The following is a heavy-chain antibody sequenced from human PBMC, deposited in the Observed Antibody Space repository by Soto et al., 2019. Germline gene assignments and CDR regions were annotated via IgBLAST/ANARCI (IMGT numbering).Heavy chain of an antibody. CDR2: IKQGGSEK. CDR3: ARDLYYGPSYWFDP. J-gene: IGHJ5*02. D-gene: IGHD3-10*01. V-gene: IGHV3-7*03. CDR1: GFTFSSYW. Sequence: GGSLRLSCAASGFTFSSYWMSWVRQAPGKGLEWVANIKQGGSEKYYVDSVKGRFTISRDNAKNSLYLQMNSLRAEDTAVYYCARDLYYGPSYWFDPWGQGTLVTVSS.